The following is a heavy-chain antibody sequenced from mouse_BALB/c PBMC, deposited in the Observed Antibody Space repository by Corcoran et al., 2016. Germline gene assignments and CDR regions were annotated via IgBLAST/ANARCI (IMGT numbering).Heavy chain of an antibody. CDR1: GYTFTNYG. J-gene: IGHJ1*01. D-gene: IGHD1-2*01. Sequence: QIQLVQSGPELKKPGETVKISCKASGYTFTNYGMNWVKQAPGKGLKWMGWINTYTGEPTYADDFKGRFAFSLETSASTAYLQISNLKNEDTATYFCARRTTAWYFDVWGAGTTVTVSS. V-gene: IGHV9-3-1*01. CDR3: ARRTTAWYFDV. CDR2: INTYTGEP.